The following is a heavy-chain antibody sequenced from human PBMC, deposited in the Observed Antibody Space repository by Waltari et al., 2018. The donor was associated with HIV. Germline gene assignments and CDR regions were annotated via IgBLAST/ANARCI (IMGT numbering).Heavy chain of an antibody. D-gene: IGHD3-16*02. V-gene: IGHV4-61*02. CDR1: GGSISSGSYY. CDR2: IYTSGST. J-gene: IGHJ4*02. Sequence: QVQLQESGPGLVKPSQTLSLTCTVSGGSISSGSYYWSWIRQPAGKGLEWIGRIYTSGSTNYTPSLKSRVTISVDTSKNQFSLKLSSVTAADTAVYYCARGIYDYVWGSYRRFDYWGQGTLVTVSS. CDR3: ARGIYDYVWGSYRRFDY.